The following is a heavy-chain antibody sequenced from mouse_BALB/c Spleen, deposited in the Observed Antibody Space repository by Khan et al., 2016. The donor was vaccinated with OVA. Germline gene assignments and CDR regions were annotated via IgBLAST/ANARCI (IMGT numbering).Heavy chain of an antibody. CDR3: PRIYGGDFDY. D-gene: IGHD1-1*01. CDR1: GYSITSDYA. Sequence: EVKLLESGPGLVKPSQSLSLTCTVTGYSITSDYAWNWLRQFPGNKLEWTGYISYSGNTKYNPSLKSRISITRDTSKNQFFLQLNSVTIEDTAHFFCPRIYGGDFDYWGQGTTLTVSS. CDR2: ISYSGNT. J-gene: IGHJ2*01. V-gene: IGHV3-2*02.